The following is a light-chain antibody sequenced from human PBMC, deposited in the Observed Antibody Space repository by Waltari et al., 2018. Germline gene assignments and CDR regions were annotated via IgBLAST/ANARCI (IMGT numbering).Light chain of an antibody. CDR1: QRISNY. Sequence: DIKMAQSPSSLSASVGHRNTITCRASQRISNYLNWYQQKPGKAPKLLIYAASNLQSGVPSRFSGSGSGTDFTLTISTLQPEDFATYYCQQSYSTSITFGQGTRLEIK. CDR2: AAS. V-gene: IGKV1-39*01. CDR3: QQSYSTSIT. J-gene: IGKJ5*01.